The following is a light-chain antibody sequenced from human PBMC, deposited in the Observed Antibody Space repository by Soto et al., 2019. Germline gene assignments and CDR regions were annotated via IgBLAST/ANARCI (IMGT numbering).Light chain of an antibody. V-gene: IGKV1-39*01. CDR1: QSISSY. CDR3: QQSYNTPRT. J-gene: IGKJ1*01. CDR2: SAS. Sequence: IQLTQSPSSLSASVGDRVTSTCRASQSISSYLNCYQQKPGNAPKLLIASASGLQSGVPSRFSGSGSGTDFTLTISDLQPEDFATYYCQQSYNTPRTFGQGTKVDIK.